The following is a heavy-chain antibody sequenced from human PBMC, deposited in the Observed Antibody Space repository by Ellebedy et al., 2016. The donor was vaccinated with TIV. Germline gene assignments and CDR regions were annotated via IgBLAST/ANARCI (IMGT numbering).Heavy chain of an antibody. V-gene: IGHV4-59*12. J-gene: IGHJ5*02. CDR3: ARDPALPRGRFDT. CDR2: IHYSGST. Sequence: MPGGSLRLSCTVSGDSISSYYWSWIRQPPGRGLEWIGYIHYSGSTNYNPSLKSRVTISVDTSKNQFSLKLSSVTAADTAVYYCARDPALPRGRFDTWGQGTLVTVSS. CDR1: GDSISSYY.